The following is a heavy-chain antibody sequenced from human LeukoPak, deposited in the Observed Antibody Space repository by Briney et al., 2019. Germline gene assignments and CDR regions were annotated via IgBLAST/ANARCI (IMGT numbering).Heavy chain of an antibody. D-gene: IGHD3-22*01. Sequence: SVKGSCKASVGTFTSDAINWVRQAPGQGGEWMGRIIPILGIANYPQKCQGRVTSIADISTSTAYLELSSLRSEDTAVYYCARGSPQNYYDSSGYKGGFDYWGQGTLVTVSS. CDR1: VGTFTSDA. CDR2: IIPILGIA. V-gene: IGHV1-69*04. J-gene: IGHJ4*02. CDR3: ARGSPQNYYDSSGYKGGFDY.